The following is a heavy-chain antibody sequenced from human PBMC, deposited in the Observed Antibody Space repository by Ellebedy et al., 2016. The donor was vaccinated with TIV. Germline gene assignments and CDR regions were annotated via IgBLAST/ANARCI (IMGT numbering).Heavy chain of an antibody. D-gene: IGHD3-10*01. CDR1: GSIFSTSG. V-gene: IGHV3-33*01. CDR2: IWYDGSNE. J-gene: IGHJ4*02. Sequence: GESLKISXAASGSIFSTSGMDWVRQAPGKGLEWVAVIWYDGSNENYADSVKGRFTISRDNSKNTLFLQMNSLRAEDTAVYYCARDGGAYWGQGTPVTVSS. CDR3: ARDGGAY.